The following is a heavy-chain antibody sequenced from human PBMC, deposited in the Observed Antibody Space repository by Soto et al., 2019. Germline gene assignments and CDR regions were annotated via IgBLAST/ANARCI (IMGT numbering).Heavy chain of an antibody. D-gene: IGHD6-13*01. CDR3: ARARIVAAGNIIDY. Sequence: SETLSLTCAVSGYSISGGYYGGWIRQPPGKGLEWIGSIYHTGNTYYSPSLESRVTISVDTSKSHFSLRLTSVTAADTAVYYCARARIVAAGNIIDYWGQGTLVTVYS. J-gene: IGHJ4*02. CDR2: IYHTGNT. CDR1: GYSISGGYY. V-gene: IGHV4-38-2*01.